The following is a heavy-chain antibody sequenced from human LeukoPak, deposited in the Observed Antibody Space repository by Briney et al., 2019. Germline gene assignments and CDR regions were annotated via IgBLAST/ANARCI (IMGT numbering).Heavy chain of an antibody. V-gene: IGHV1-18*01. D-gene: IGHD3-22*01. CDR2: ISAYNGNT. CDR3: AKNRLYDSSGYYYVGPFDY. J-gene: IGHJ4*02. Sequence: ASVKVSCKASGYTFTSYGISWVRQAPGQGLEWMGWISAYNGNTNYAQKLQGRVTMTTDKSTSTAYMELSSLRSEDTAVYYCAKNRLYDSSGYYYVGPFDYWGQGTLVTVSS. CDR1: GYTFTSYG.